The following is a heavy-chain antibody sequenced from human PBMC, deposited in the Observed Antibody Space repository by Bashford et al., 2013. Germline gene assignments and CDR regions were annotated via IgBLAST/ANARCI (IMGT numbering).Heavy chain of an antibody. J-gene: IGHJ5*02. CDR1: GASLSSNDYY. D-gene: IGHD2-15*01. CDR2: IDYTGGT. Sequence: SETLSLTCTVSGASLSSNDYYWGWIRQPPGKGLEWIVSIDYTGGTYFNPSLRSRVTVSEDTSKNQFSLKLTSVTAADTAVYYCARHLAVRDCGSTSCSQFDPWGQGTLVTVSS. V-gene: IGHV4-39*01. CDR3: ARHLAVRDCGSTSCSQFDP.